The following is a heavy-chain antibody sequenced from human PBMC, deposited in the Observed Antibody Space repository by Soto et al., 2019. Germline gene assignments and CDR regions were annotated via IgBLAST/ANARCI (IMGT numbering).Heavy chain of an antibody. D-gene: IGHD5-12*01. Sequence: PSETLSLTCTVSGGSISSGGYYWSWIRQHPGKGLEWIGYIYYSGSTYYNPSLKSRVTISVDTSKNQFSLKLSSVTAADTAVYYCAREIDIVATGGNAFDIWGQGTMVTVSS. CDR1: GGSISSGGYY. V-gene: IGHV4-31*03. CDR3: AREIDIVATGGNAFDI. CDR2: IYYSGST. J-gene: IGHJ3*02.